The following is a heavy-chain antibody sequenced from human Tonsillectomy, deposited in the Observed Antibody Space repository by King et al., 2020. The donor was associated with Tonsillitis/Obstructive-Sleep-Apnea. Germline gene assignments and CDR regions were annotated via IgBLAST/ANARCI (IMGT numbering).Heavy chain of an antibody. V-gene: IGHV4-34*01. Sequence: VQLQQWGARLLKPSETLSLTCAVYGGSFSGYYWSWIRQPPGKGLEWIGEINHSGSTNYNPSLKSRVTISVDTSKNQFSLKLSSVTAADTAVYYCARSSYYDFWSGNRTPHFDYWGQGTLVTVSS. D-gene: IGHD3-3*01. J-gene: IGHJ4*02. CDR3: ARSSYYDFWSGNRTPHFDY. CDR1: GGSFSGYY. CDR2: INHSGST.